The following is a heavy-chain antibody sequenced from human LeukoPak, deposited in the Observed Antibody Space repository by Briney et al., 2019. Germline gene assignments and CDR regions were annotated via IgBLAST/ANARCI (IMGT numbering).Heavy chain of an antibody. Sequence: GGSLRLSCAASGFTFSSYWMHWVRQAPGKGLVWVSRIRTDGTITTYADSVKGRFTISRDNAKNTLYLQMNSLRAEDTAVYYCASPYGYDSSGYYSTWGQGTLVTVSS. CDR2: IRTDGTIT. D-gene: IGHD3-22*01. CDR1: GFTFSSYW. V-gene: IGHV3-74*01. CDR3: ASPYGYDSSGYYST. J-gene: IGHJ4*02.